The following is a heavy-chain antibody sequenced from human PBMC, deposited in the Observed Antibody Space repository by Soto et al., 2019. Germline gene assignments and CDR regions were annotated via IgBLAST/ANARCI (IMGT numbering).Heavy chain of an antibody. D-gene: IGHD6-19*01. J-gene: IGHJ4*01. CDR1: GYSIISFSY. V-gene: IGHV4-38-2*02. Sequence: SDTLSLTCTVSGYSIISFSYCSGIRHPPGKGPEWIASIYHGGTTFYNPSLKSRITISVDTSNNQFSLKLTSVTAADTAVYYCARVHVMVVAGSTFDYWGHGTLVTVSS. CDR3: ARVHVMVVAGSTFDY. CDR2: IYHGGTT.